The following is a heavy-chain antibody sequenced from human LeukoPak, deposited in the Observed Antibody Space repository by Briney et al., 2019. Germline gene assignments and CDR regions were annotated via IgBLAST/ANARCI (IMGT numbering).Heavy chain of an antibody. J-gene: IGHJ6*02. CDR1: GFTFGDHA. Sequence: PGRSLRHSCTVSGFTFGDHAMSWVRQAPGKGLEWVGFIRSKTYGGTTEYAASVKGRFIISRDDSTSIAYLQMNSLKTEDTAVYYCTRGPIQLWLYHGMDVWGQGTTVTVSS. CDR2: IRSKTYGGTT. CDR3: TRGPIQLWLYHGMDV. V-gene: IGHV3-49*04. D-gene: IGHD5-18*01.